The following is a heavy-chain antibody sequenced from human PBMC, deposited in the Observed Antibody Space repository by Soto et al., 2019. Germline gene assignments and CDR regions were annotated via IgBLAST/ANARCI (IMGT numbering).Heavy chain of an antibody. V-gene: IGHV4-34*01. CDR3: ARQEVKQWSTKGYYGMDV. Sequence: SETLSLTCAVYGGSFSGYYWTWIRQPPGKGLEWIGEINHRGNTNYNPSLKSRVTISVDTSKNQFSLKLTSVTAADTAVYYCARQEVKQWSTKGYYGMDVWDQGTTVTVSS. D-gene: IGHD5-18*01. CDR1: GGSFSGYY. CDR2: INHRGNT. J-gene: IGHJ6*02.